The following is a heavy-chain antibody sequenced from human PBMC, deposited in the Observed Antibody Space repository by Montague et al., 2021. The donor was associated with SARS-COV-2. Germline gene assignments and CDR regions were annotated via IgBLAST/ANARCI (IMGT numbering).Heavy chain of an antibody. CDR2: IKQDGSEK. Sequence: SLRLSCAASGFTFSSYWMGWVRQAPGKGLEWVANIKQDGSEKYYXDSVKGRFTISRDNAKNSLYLQMNSLRAEDTAVYYCARDSFVVVPAASNYYYYYGMDVWGQGTTVTVSS. CDR3: ARDSFVVVPAASNYYYYYGMDV. V-gene: IGHV3-7*01. J-gene: IGHJ6*02. CDR1: GFTFSSYW. D-gene: IGHD2-2*01.